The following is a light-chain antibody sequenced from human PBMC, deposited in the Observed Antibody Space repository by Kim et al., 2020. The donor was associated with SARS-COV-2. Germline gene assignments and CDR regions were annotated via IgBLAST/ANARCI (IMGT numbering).Light chain of an antibody. CDR2: GAS. V-gene: IGKV1-6*01. CDR1: QDIRND. CDR3: LKDYIYHRT. Sequence: AIQMTHSPSSLSASVGDRVTITCRASQDIRNDLGWYQHKSGKAPKVLIYGASTLQSGVPSRFSGSGSGTDFTLTISSLQPEDFATYYCLKDYIYHRTFGQGTKVDIK. J-gene: IGKJ1*01.